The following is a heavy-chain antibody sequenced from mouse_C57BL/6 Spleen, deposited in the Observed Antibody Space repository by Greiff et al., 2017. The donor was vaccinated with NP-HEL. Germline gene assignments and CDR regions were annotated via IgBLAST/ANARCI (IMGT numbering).Heavy chain of an antibody. J-gene: IGHJ4*01. CDR3: AREGIYYDYRYAMDY. CDR2: ISSGSSTI. CDR1: GFTFSDYG. Sequence: EVKLMESGGGLVKPGGSLKLSCAASGFTFSDYGMHWVRQAPEKGLEWVAYISSGSSTIYYADTVKGRFTISRDNAKNTLLLQMTSLRSEDTAMYYCAREGIYYDYRYAMDYWGQGTSVTVSS. D-gene: IGHD2-4*01. V-gene: IGHV5-17*01.